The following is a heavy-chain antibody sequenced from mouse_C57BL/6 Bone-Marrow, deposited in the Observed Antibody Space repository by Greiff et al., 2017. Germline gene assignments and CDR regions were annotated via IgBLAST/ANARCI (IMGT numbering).Heavy chain of an antibody. Sequence: QVQLQQSGPGLVKPGASVKISCTASGYAFSSSWMNWVRQRPGKGLEWIGRIYPGDGDTNYNGKFKGKATMTADTSYSTAYMQLSSLTSEDSAFYYCARDSSGFGCLCGWGKGTIVT. CDR1: GYAFSSSW. CDR2: IYPGDGDT. J-gene: IGHJ3*01. V-gene: IGHV1-82*01. CDR3: ARDSSGFGCLCG. D-gene: IGHD3-2*02.